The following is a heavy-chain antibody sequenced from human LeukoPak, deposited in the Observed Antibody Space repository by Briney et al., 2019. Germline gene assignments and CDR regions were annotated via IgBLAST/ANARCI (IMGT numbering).Heavy chain of an antibody. CDR2: IWKDGTNK. V-gene: IGHV3-33*01. CDR3: AREEIRAPFDY. CDR1: GFTFSTYG. D-gene: IGHD3-3*01. Sequence: GGSLRLSCAASGFTFSTYGMHWVRQAPGKGLEWVAVIWKDGTNKYYEDSVKGRFTISRDNSKNTLYLQMNSLRDEDTAIYYCAREEIRAPFDYWGQGTPVTVSS. J-gene: IGHJ4*02.